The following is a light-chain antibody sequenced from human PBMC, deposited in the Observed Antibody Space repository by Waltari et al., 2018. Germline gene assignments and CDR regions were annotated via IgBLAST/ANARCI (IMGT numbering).Light chain of an antibody. J-gene: IGKJ1*01. V-gene: IGKV4-1*01. CDR3: QQYYANPRT. CDR1: RNLLYSPNNKNY. CDR2: WAS. Sequence: DYVMTQSPDSVAVSLGERATINCKSSRNLLYSPNNKNYLAWFQQKAGQPPKLLIYWASSRESGVADRFSGSGSGSDFTLTISSLQAEDVAVYYCQQYYANPRTFGQGTRVEIK.